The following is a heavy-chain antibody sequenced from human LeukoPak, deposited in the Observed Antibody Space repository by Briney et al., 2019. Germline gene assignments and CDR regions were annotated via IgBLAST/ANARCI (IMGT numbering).Heavy chain of an antibody. J-gene: IGHJ5*02. CDR3: ATDRRFQLLGHNWFDP. CDR2: FDPEDGET. CDR1: GYTLTELS. D-gene: IGHD2-2*01. Sequence: ASVEASCNVCGYTLTELSIHWVRQAPGKGVEGVGGFDPEDGETIYAQKFHGRVTMTEDTSTDTAYMELSSPRSEDTAVYYCATDRRFQLLGHNWFDPWGQGTLVTVSS. V-gene: IGHV1-24*01.